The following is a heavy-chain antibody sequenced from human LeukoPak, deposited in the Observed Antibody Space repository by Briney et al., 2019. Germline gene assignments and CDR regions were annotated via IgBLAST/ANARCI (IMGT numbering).Heavy chain of an antibody. V-gene: IGHV4-4*02. CDR2: IYYSGST. J-gene: IGHJ3*02. Sequence: SEALSLTCAVSGGSISSSNWWSWVRQPPGKGLEWIGEIYYSGSTNYNPSLKGRVTISVDKSKNQFSLKLSSVTAADTAVYYCARERYGSGRDAFDIWGQGTMVTVSS. CDR3: ARERYGSGRDAFDI. CDR1: GGSISSSNW. D-gene: IGHD3-10*01.